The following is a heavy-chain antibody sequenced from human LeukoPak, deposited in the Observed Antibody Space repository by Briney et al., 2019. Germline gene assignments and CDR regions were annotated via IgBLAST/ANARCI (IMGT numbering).Heavy chain of an antibody. CDR2: ISSSSSTI. J-gene: IGHJ6*02. Sequence: GGTLSLSCAVSGFTFSRYRMIWVRHAPGKGREWVLYISSSSSTIYYADSVKGRFTISRDNAKNSLYLQMNSLIDEDAAVYYCARDLGCHYGMDVWGQGTTVTVSS. CDR1: GFTFSRYR. V-gene: IGHV3-48*02. CDR3: ARDLGCHYGMDV.